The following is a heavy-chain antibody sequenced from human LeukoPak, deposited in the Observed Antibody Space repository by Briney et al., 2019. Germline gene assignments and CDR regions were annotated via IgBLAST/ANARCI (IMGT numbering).Heavy chain of an antibody. V-gene: IGHV4-4*07. CDR3: ARDRFLSSDYYDSSGYSEPMPSDYYYMDV. Sequence: SETLSLTCTVSGGSISSYYWSWIRQPAGKGLEWIGRIYTSGSTNYNPSLKSRVTMSVDTSKNQSSLKLSSVTAADTAVYYCARDRFLSSDYYDSSGYSEPMPSDYYYMDVWGKGTTVTVSS. CDR2: IYTSGST. CDR1: GGSISSYY. D-gene: IGHD3-22*01. J-gene: IGHJ6*03.